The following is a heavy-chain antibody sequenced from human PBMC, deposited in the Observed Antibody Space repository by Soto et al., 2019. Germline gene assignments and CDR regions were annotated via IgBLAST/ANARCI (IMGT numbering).Heavy chain of an antibody. V-gene: IGHV4-34*02. CDR3: ARESHDILTGPPWVWYFDL. D-gene: IGHD3-9*01. CDR1: GGSFGGYY. J-gene: IGHJ2*01. Sequence: QLQQWGAGPLRPLETLSLTCGVSGGSFGGYYWAWIRQSPEKGLEWIGEINDRGSVNYNPSLKSRVSISVDTSKSQYSLTLRSVTAADTAIYYCARESHDILTGPPWVWYFDLWGRGTLVTVSS. CDR2: INDRGSV.